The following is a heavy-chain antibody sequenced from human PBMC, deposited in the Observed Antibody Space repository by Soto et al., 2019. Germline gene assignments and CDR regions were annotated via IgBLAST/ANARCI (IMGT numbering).Heavy chain of an antibody. D-gene: IGHD2-2*01. Sequence: ASVKVFCKASGYTFTSYYMHWVRQAPGQGLEWMGIINPNGGSTNYAQKFQGRVTMTRDTSISTAYMELSRLRSDDTAVYYCAREDIVVVPAAKGTLPYFDYWGQGTLVTVSS. CDR2: INPNGGST. J-gene: IGHJ4*02. V-gene: IGHV1-2*02. CDR1: GYTFTSYY. CDR3: AREDIVVVPAAKGTLPYFDY.